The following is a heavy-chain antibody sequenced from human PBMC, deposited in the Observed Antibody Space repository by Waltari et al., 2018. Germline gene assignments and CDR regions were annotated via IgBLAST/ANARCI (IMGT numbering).Heavy chain of an antibody. V-gene: IGHV1-69-2*01. Sequence: EVQLRQSGAELRKPGTLVKISCKASGYTFSDYYIHWVQQAPGKGLQWVGLVDPEDGQAIYAEKFQGRVTITADTSTDTAYLELSSLTSEDTAVFYCATALGDNTSASRPFHLWGQGTVITVSS. CDR3: ATALGDNTSASRPFHL. J-gene: IGHJ3*01. CDR1: GYTFSDYY. D-gene: IGHD3-10*01. CDR2: VDPEDGQA.